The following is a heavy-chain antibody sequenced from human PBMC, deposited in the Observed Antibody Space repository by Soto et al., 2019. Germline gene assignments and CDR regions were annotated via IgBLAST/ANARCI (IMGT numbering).Heavy chain of an antibody. Sequence: QVQLVQSGSEVKKPGSSVKVSCKASGGSFSSNPISWVRQAPGQGLEWMAGIIPIFATVHYAQKFQGRVTIPADESTSTASMELTSLRSEDTAVYFCARGGRGYSSAPRYYFDYWGQGTLVTVS. CDR1: GGSFSSNP. D-gene: IGHD5-18*01. CDR3: ARGGRGYSSAPRYYFDY. J-gene: IGHJ4*02. V-gene: IGHV1-69*01. CDR2: IIPIFATV.